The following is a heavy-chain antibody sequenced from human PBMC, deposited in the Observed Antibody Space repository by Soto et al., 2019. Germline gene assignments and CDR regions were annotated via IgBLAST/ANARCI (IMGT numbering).Heavy chain of an antibody. V-gene: IGHV3-7*05. J-gene: IGHJ3*02. CDR3: ARDANYRDGIVYYDVLNN. Sequence: MESGGGLVQPGGSLRLSCAASGFTFRSDWMPWVRQAPGKGLEWVANIRKDGTEEHYADSVKGRFSFSRDNAKESLYLQMDSLRIEDTAVYYCARDANYRDGIVYYDVLNNWGLGSTVTVSS. D-gene: IGHD3-16*01. CDR1: GFTFRSDW. CDR2: IRKDGTEE.